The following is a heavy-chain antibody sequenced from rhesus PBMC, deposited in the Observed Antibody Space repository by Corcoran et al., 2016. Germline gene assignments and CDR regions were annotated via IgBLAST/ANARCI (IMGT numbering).Heavy chain of an antibody. CDR3: TSEYSNYPYGLDS. V-gene: IGHV3-59*01. D-gene: IGHD4-23*01. CDR2: ISNVGSST. CDR1: GFTFSDYY. J-gene: IGHJ6*01. Sequence: EVQLVESGGGLAKPGGSLRLSCAASGFTFSDYYMHWVRQASGKGLEWVSRISNVGSSTWYANSVKGRFTISVENAKNSLSLQMNSLKTEDTAVYYCTSEYSNYPYGLDSWGQGVVVTVSS.